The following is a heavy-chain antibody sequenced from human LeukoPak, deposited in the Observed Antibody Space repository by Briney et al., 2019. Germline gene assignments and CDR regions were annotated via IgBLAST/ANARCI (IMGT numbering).Heavy chain of an antibody. D-gene: IGHD3-3*01. V-gene: IGHV5-51*01. CDR3: ARLSLSDYYDFWSGPFDY. CDR1: GYSFTSYW. CDR2: IYPGDSDT. J-gene: IGHJ4*02. Sequence: GESLKISCKGSGYSFTSYWIGWVRQMPGKGLEWMGIIYPGDSDTRYSPSFQGQVTISADKSISTAYLQWSSLKASHTAMYYCARLSLSDYYDFWSGPFDYWGQGTLVTVSS.